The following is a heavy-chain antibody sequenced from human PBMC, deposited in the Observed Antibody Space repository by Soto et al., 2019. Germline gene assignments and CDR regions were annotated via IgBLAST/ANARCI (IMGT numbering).Heavy chain of an antibody. J-gene: IGHJ4*02. CDR2: ISSSGSTI. D-gene: IGHD6-13*01. V-gene: IGHV3-48*03. CDR3: ARESIAAAGTWWGY. CDR1: GFTFSSYE. Sequence: EVQLVESGGGLVQPGGSLRLSCAASGFTFSSYEMNWVRQAPGKGLEWVSYISSSGSTIYNADSVKGRFIISRDNAKNSLYLQMNSLRAEDTAVYYCARESIAAAGTWWGYWGQGTLVPVSS.